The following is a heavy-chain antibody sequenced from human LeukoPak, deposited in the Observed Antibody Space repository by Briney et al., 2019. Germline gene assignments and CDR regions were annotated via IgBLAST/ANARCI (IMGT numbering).Heavy chain of an antibody. D-gene: IGHD2-21*02. J-gene: IGHJ4*02. V-gene: IGHV3-21*01. Sequence: GGSLRLSCAASGFTFSSYSMKWVRQATGKGLEWVSSISSSSSYIYYADSVKGRFTISRDNAKNSLYLQMNSLRAEDTAVYYCASRTFNCGGDCFLDYWGQGTLVTVSS. CDR1: GFTFSSYS. CDR3: ASRTFNCGGDCFLDY. CDR2: ISSSSSYI.